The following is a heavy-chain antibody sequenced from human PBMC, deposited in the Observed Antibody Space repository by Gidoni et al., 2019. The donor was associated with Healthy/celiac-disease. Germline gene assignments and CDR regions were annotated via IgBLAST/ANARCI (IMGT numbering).Heavy chain of an antibody. V-gene: IGHV1-69*01. J-gene: IGHJ6*02. CDR1: GGTFSSYA. D-gene: IGHD3-22*01. CDR2: IIPIFGTA. Sequence: QVQLVQSGAEVKKPGSSVKVSCKASGGTFSSYAISWVRQAPGQGLEWMGGIIPIFGTANYAQKFQGRVTITADESTSTAYMELSSLRSEDTAVYYCASGYYDSSGYYPYYYYGMDVWGQGTTVTVSS. CDR3: ASGYYDSSGYYPYYYYGMDV.